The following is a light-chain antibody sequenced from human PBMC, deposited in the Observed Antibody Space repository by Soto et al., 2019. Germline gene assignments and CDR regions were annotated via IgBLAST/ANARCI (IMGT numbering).Light chain of an antibody. CDR2: GNS. Sequence: QSVLTQPPSVSGAPGQRVTISCTGSSSNIGAGYDVHWYQQLPGTAPKLLIYGNSNRPSGVPDRFSGSKSGTSASLAITGLQAEDEADYYFQSYDSSLSWVFGTGTKLTVL. V-gene: IGLV1-40*01. CDR3: QSYDSSLSWV. J-gene: IGLJ1*01. CDR1: SSNIGAGYD.